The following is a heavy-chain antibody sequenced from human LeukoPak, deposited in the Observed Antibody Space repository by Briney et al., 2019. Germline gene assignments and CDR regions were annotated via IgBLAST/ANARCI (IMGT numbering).Heavy chain of an antibody. D-gene: IGHD6-13*01. CDR2: INSDGSST. J-gene: IGHJ4*02. CDR1: GFTFSTHW. CDR3: ARSPRFSIGATGTFDY. V-gene: IGHV3-74*01. Sequence: PGGSLRLSCAAAGFTFSTHWMHWVRQAPGKGLVWVSRINSDGSSTRYADSVKGRFTISRDNANNTLYLQMNSLRAEDTAVYYCARSPRFSIGATGTFDYWGQGALVTVSS.